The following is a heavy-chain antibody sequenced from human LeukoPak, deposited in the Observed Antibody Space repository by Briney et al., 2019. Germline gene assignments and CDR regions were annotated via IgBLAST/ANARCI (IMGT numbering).Heavy chain of an antibody. V-gene: IGHV1-2*02. Sequence: ASVRVSCKASGYTFTAYYMYWVRQAPGQGLEWMGWINSNSGGTNYAQKFQGRVTMTRDTSISTAYMELSRLRSDDTAVYYCASGGVTAAGAFDYWGQGTLVTVSS. D-gene: IGHD6-13*01. J-gene: IGHJ4*02. CDR3: ASGGVTAAGAFDY. CDR1: GYTFTAYY. CDR2: INSNSGGT.